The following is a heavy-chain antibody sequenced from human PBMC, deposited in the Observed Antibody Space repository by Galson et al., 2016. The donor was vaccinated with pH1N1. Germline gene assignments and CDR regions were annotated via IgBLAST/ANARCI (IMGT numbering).Heavy chain of an antibody. CDR3: ARQNDYGDYRGDAFDI. V-gene: IGHV5-51*01. J-gene: IGHJ3*02. CDR1: GYRFPSSW. D-gene: IGHD4-17*01. CDR2: IYLGGSLI. Sequence: QSGAEVKKPGESLKISCKGSGYRFPSSWIGWVRQMPGKGLEWMGIIYLGGSLIRYRPSFQGQVTISADKYVYIVYLEWVSLKASDTAMYYCARQNDYGDYRGDAFDIWGQGTMVTVSS.